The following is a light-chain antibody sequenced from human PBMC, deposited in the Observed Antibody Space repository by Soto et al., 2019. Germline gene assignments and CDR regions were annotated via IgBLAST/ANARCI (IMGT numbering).Light chain of an antibody. V-gene: IGKV1-33*01. J-gene: IGKJ2*01. CDR2: DAS. CDR3: QQYENVPT. Sequence: DIQLTQSPSSLSASIGDSVTITCQASQDISTSLNWYHRRPGKAPKLLITDASTSQTGVPPRVRGSGAGTDFSFTISRLQPEDFGEYYCQQYENVPTFGQGTKVKIK. CDR1: QDISTS.